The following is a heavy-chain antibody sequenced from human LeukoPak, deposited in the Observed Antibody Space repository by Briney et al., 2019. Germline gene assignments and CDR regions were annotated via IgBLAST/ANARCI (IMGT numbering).Heavy chain of an antibody. CDR1: GFTFSSYS. CDR2: ISSSSSYI. V-gene: IGHV3-21*01. D-gene: IGHD3-10*01. J-gene: IGHJ6*02. CDR3: ARDFVGERTCYYHGMDV. Sequence: PGGSLRLSCAASGFTFSSYSMNWVRQAPGKGLEWVSSISSSSSYIYYADSVKGRFTISRDNAKNSLYLQMNSLRAEDTAVYYCARDFVGERTCYYHGMDVWGQGTTVTVSS.